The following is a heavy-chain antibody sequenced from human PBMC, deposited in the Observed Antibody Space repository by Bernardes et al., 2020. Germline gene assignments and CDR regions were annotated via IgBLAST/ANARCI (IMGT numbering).Heavy chain of an antibody. V-gene: IGHV4-39*01. CDR1: GGSISSSSYY. Sequence: SETLSLTCSVSGGSISSSSYYWGWIRQPPGKGLEWIGSIYYSGSTYYNPSLKSRVTISVDTSKNQFSLRLSSVTAADTAVYYCARSTVTTSFDAFDIWGQGTMVTVSS. CDR3: ARSTVTTSFDAFDI. CDR2: IYYSGST. D-gene: IGHD4-17*01. J-gene: IGHJ3*02.